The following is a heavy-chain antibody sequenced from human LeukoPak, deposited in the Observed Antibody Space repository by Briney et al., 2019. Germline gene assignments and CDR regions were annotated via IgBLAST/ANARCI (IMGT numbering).Heavy chain of an antibody. CDR1: GFTFSSYA. V-gene: IGHV3-23*01. CDR3: AKRGKGWIRLWFLDY. CDR2: ISGSGGST. Sequence: SGGSLRLSCAASGFTFSSYAMSWVRQAPGKGLEWVSAISGSGGSTYYADSVKGRFTISRDNSKNTLYLQMNSLRAEDTAVYYCAKRGKGWIRLWFLDYWGQGTLVTVSS. D-gene: IGHD5-18*01. J-gene: IGHJ4*02.